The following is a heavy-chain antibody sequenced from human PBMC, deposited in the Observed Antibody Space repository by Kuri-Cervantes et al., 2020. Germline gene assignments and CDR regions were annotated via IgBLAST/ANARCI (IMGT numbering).Heavy chain of an antibody. CDR3: ARDRGHYDILTGYYAYYYYGMDV. Sequence: GGSLRLSCAASGFTVSSNYMSWVRQAPGKGLEWVSAISGSGGSTYYADSVKGRFTISRDNSKNTLYLQMNSLRAEDTAVYYCARDRGHYDILTGYYAYYYYGMDVWGQGTTVTVSS. J-gene: IGHJ6*02. CDR1: GFTVSSNY. V-gene: IGHV3-23*01. CDR2: ISGSGGST. D-gene: IGHD3-9*01.